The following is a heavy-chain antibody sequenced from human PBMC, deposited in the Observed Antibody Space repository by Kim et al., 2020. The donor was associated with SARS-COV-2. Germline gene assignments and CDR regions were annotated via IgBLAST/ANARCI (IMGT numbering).Heavy chain of an antibody. V-gene: IGHV3-15*01. CDR1: GFTFSNAW. CDR2: IKSKTDGGTT. CDR3: TTDGLSPTYYYDSSGYCPRVDP. J-gene: IGHJ5*02. D-gene: IGHD3-22*01. Sequence: GGSLRLSCAASGFTFSNAWMIGVRQAPGKGLEWVGRIKSKTDGGTTDYAASVKGRFTISRDDSKNTLYLQMNSLKTEDTAVYYCTTDGLSPTYYYDSSGYCPRVDPWGQGTLVTVSS.